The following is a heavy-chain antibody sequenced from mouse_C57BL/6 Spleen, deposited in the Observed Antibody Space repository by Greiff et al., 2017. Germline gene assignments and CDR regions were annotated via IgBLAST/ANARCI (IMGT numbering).Heavy chain of an antibody. D-gene: IGHD2-2*01. Sequence: VKLMESGAELARPGASVKMSCKASGYTFTSYTMHWVKQRPGQGLEWIGYINPSSGYTKYNQKFKDKATLTADKSSSTAYMQLSSLTSEDSAVYYCARDLVFAYWGQGTLVTVSA. CDR1: GYTFTSYT. CDR2: INPSSGYT. J-gene: IGHJ3*01. CDR3: ARDLVFAY. V-gene: IGHV1-4*01.